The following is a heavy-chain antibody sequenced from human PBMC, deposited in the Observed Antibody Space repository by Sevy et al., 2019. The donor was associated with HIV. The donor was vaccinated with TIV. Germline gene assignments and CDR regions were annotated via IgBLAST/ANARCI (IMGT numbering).Heavy chain of an antibody. CDR3: ARGRHYDVLTGSDS. CDR1: GFTFSSYS. J-gene: IGHJ5*01. CDR2: ISSSNSTI. Sequence: GGSLRLSCAASGFTFSSYSMNWVRQAPGKGLEWLSYISSSNSTIYYTDSVKGRFTISRDNAKNSLYLQMSSLRDEDTAIYYCARGRHYDVLTGSDSWGQGTLVTVSS. V-gene: IGHV3-48*02. D-gene: IGHD3-9*01.